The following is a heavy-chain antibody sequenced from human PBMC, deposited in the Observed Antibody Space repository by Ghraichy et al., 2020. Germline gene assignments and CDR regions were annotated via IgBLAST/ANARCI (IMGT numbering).Heavy chain of an antibody. Sequence: LSLTCAASGFTFSDYYMSWIRQAPGKGLEWVSYISSSGSTIYYADSVKGRFTISRDNAKNSLYLQMNSLRAEDTAVYYCEGGSSWQRGVDYWGQGTLVTVSS. CDR3: EGGSSWQRGVDY. CDR2: ISSSGSTI. D-gene: IGHD6-13*01. J-gene: IGHJ4*02. CDR1: GFTFSDYY. V-gene: IGHV3-11*01.